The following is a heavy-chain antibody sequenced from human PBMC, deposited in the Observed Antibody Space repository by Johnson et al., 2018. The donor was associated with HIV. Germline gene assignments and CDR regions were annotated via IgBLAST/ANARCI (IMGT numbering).Heavy chain of an antibody. CDR3: ARDPAAAALRAFDI. CDR2: IWYDGSNK. V-gene: IGHV3-33*01. J-gene: IGHJ3*02. D-gene: IGHD6-13*01. CDR1: GFTLSKHA. Sequence: QVQLVESGGRVVQPGRSLRLSCVASGFTLSKHAMHWVRQAPGKGLEWVTVIWYDGSNKHYADSVKGRFTISRDNSKNTLFLQMNSLRAEDTAVYYCARDPAAAALRAFDIWGQGTMVTVSS.